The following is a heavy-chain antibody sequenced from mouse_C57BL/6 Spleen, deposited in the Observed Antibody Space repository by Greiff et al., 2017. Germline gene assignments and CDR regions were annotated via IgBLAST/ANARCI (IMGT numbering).Heavy chain of an antibody. J-gene: IGHJ1*03. CDR2: IDPNSGGT. V-gene: IGHV1-72*01. Sequence: QVQLQHPGAELVKPGASVKLSCKASGYTFTSYWMHWVKQRPGRGLEWIGRIDPNSGGTKYNEKFKSKATLTVDKPSSTAYMQLSSLTSEDSAVYYCARSITTVVATGYFDVWGTGTTDTVSS. CDR1: GYTFTSYW. CDR3: ARSITTVVATGYFDV. D-gene: IGHD1-1*01.